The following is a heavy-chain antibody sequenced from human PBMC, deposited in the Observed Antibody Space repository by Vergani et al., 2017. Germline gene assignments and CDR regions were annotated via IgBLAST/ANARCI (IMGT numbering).Heavy chain of an antibody. CDR3: AKVRTTVTSPSGVGAFDI. V-gene: IGHV3-30-3*01. D-gene: IGHD4-17*01. CDR2: ISYDGSNK. J-gene: IGHJ3*02. Sequence: QVQLVESGGGVVQPGRSLRLSCAASGFTFSSYAMHWVRQAPGKGLEWVAVISYDGSNKYYADSVKGRFTISRDNSKNTLYLQMNSLRAEDTAVYYCAKVRTTVTSPSGVGAFDIWGQGTMVTVSS. CDR1: GFTFSSYA.